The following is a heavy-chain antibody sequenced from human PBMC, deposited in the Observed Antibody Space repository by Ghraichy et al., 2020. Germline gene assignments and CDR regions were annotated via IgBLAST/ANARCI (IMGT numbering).Heavy chain of an antibody. D-gene: IGHD2/OR15-2a*01. CDR2: IPSDGSST. CDR1: GFTFSDYW. V-gene: IGHV3-74*01. Sequence: GGSLRLSCAASGFTFSDYWMHWVRQAPGKGLVWVSRIPSDGSSTTYADSVKGRFTISRDNAKNTLYLQMNSLRAEDTAVYYCARSLSGALDYWGQGTLVTVSS. CDR3: ARSLSGALDY. J-gene: IGHJ4*02.